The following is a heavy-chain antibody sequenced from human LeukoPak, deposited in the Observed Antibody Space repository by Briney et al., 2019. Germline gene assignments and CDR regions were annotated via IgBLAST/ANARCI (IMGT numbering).Heavy chain of an antibody. V-gene: IGHV3-23*01. Sequence: GESLRLSCAASRFSFSTYPMGWVRQAPGKGLEWVSGISASGDVTFHADPVKGRFTISRDNSKSTPYLQMTSLRAEDTAEYYCAKSLFTSATGTGRAFHIWGQGTMVTVSS. CDR2: ISASGDVT. J-gene: IGHJ3*02. CDR1: RFSFSTYP. D-gene: IGHD1-1*01. CDR3: AKSLFTSATGTGRAFHI.